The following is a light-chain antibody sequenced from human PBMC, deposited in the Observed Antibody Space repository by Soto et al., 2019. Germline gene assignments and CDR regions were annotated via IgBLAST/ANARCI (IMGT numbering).Light chain of an antibody. CDR1: QDIEGF. CDR2: GTS. CDR3: QKYNKAPWK. J-gene: IGKJ1*01. V-gene: IGKV1-27*01. Sequence: DIQMTQSPTSLSASVGDRVTITCRARQDIEGFFAWYQQTPGTAPKLLVYGTSTLQSAVPSRFSGSGWGTDFILTISSLQPEDVATYYCQKYNKAPWKFGQGTKV.